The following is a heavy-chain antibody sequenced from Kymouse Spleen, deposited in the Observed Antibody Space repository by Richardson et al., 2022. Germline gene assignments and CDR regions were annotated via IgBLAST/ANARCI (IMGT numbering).Heavy chain of an antibody. CDR3: ARSITGTTVYFDY. CDR2: INHSGST. D-gene: IGHD1-7*01. J-gene: IGHJ4*02. Sequence: QVQLQQWGAGLLKPSETLSLTCAVYGGSFSGYYWSWIRQPPGKGLEWIGEINHSGSTNYNPSLKSRVTISVDTSKNQFSLKLSSVTAADTAVYYCARSITGTTVYFDYWGQGTLVTVSS. CDR1: GGSFSGYY. V-gene: IGHV4-34*01.